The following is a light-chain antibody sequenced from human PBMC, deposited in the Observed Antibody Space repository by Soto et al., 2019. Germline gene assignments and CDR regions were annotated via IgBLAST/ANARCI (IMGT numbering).Light chain of an antibody. CDR1: QSVADSY. Sequence: EVVLTQSPGTLSLSPGERATLSCRASQSVADSYLAWYQQKPGQSPRLLISGASTRATGIPDRFSGSGFGTDFSLTITRLEPEDLAVYYCQEYGTSPRLTFGGGTKVEMK. CDR3: QEYGTSPRLT. J-gene: IGKJ4*01. CDR2: GAS. V-gene: IGKV3-20*01.